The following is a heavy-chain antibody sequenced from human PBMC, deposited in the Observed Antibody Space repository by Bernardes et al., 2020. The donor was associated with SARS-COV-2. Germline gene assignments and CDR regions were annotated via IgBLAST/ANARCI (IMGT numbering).Heavy chain of an antibody. CDR3: ARAGELQFYYYGMDV. CDR2: INSDGSST. Sequence: GWSLRLSCAASGFTFSSYWMHWVRQAPGKGLVWVSRINSDGSSTSYADSVKGRFTISRDNAKNTLYLQMNSLRAEDTAVYYCARAGELQFYYYGMDVWGQGTTVSVSS. D-gene: IGHD1-26*01. J-gene: IGHJ6*02. V-gene: IGHV3-74*01. CDR1: GFTFSSYW.